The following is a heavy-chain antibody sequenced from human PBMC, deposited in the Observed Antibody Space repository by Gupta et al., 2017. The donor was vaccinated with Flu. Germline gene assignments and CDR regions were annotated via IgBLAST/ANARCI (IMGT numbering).Heavy chain of an antibody. J-gene: IGHJ6*02. CDR1: GFPFSGPP. CDR2: IRGKVDNYAT. CDR3: SRREGGNLTTRGYGLDV. Sequence: VQLVESGGDLVQSGGSLKLSCAGSGFPFSGPPMHWVRQAPGKGLELVGRIRGKVDNYATAYSASVKGRFTISRDDSKNTAYLQMTSLETGDTAVYYCSRREGGNLTTRGYGLDVWGQGTTVTVS. D-gene: IGHD2-15*01. V-gene: IGHV3-73*02.